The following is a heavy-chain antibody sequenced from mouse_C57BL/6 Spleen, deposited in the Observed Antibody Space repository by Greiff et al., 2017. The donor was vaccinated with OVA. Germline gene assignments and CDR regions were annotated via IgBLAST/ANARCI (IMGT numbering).Heavy chain of an antibody. CDR1: GYTFTDYY. CDR2: INPNNGGT. CDR3: ARSITTVVEDYCDY. J-gene: IGHJ2*01. D-gene: IGHD1-1*01. Sequence: EVKLVESGPELVKPGASVKISCKASGYTFTDYYMNWVQQSHGKSLEWIGDINPNNGGTSYNQKFKGKVTLSVDKSSSTAYMELRSLTSEDSAVYYCARSITTVVEDYCDYWGQGTTLTVSS. V-gene: IGHV1-26*01.